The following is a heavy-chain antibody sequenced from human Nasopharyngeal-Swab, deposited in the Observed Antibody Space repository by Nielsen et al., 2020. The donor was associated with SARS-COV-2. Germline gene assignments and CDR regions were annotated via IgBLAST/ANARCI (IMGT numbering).Heavy chain of an antibody. V-gene: IGHV5-10-1*01. CDR2: IDPSDSYT. CDR1: GYSFTSYW. D-gene: IGHD2-2*01. CDR3: ARWVVDCSSTSCHYYFDY. J-gene: IGHJ4*02. Sequence: GESLKISRKGSGYSFTSYWISWVRQMPGKGLEWMGRIDPSDSYTNYSPSFQGHVTISADKSISTAYLQWSSLKASDTAMCYCARWVVDCSSTSCHYYFDYWGQGTLVTVSS.